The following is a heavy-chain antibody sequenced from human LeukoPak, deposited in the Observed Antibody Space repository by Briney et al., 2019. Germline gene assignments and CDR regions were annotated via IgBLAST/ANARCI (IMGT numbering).Heavy chain of an antibody. J-gene: IGHJ3*02. CDR1: GFTVSSNY. Sequence: GGSLRLSCAASGFTVSSNYMSWVRQAPGKGLEWVSVIYSGGSTYYADSVKGRFTISRDNSKNTLYLQMNSLRAEDTAVYYCATQQQLGAFDIWGQGTMVTVSS. V-gene: IGHV3-53*01. D-gene: IGHD6-13*01. CDR2: IYSGGST. CDR3: ATQQQLGAFDI.